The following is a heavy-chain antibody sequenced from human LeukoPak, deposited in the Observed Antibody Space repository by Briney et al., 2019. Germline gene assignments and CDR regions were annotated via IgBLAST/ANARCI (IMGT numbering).Heavy chain of an antibody. Sequence: SETLSLTCTVSGGSISSSSYYWGWIRQPPGKGLEWIGSIYYSGSTYYNPSLKSRVTISVDTSKNQFSLKLLSVTAADTAIYYCARTYSNYWFDPWGQGTLVTVSS. D-gene: IGHD4-11*01. CDR1: GGSISSSSYY. CDR3: ARTYSNYWFDP. J-gene: IGHJ5*02. CDR2: IYYSGST. V-gene: IGHV4-39*07.